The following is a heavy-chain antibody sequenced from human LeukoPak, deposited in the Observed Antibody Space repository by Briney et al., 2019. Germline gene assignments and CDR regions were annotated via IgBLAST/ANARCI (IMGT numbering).Heavy chain of an antibody. Sequence: VASVKVSCKASGYTFTSYAMHWVRQAPGQSPEWMGWINAGNGNTKYSQKFQGRVTITRDTSASTAYMELSSMRSEDTAVYYCARARGGYCSGGSCFPFDYWGQGTLVTVSS. CDR1: GYTFTSYA. CDR3: ARARGGYCSGGSCFPFDY. CDR2: INAGNGNT. J-gene: IGHJ4*02. D-gene: IGHD2-15*01. V-gene: IGHV1-3*01.